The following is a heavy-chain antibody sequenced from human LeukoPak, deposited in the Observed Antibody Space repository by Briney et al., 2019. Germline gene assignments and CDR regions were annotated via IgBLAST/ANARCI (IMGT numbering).Heavy chain of an antibody. CDR2: ITAIDGRT. CDR1: GFTFSSTT. Sequence: GGSLRLPCVASGFTFSSTTMGWVRQAPGRGLEWVSSITAIDGRTYYADSVRGRFTISRDNSKNTVYLQLNSLRAEDTAVYYCARDYEWLKRYYFDYWGQGTLVTVSS. V-gene: IGHV3-23*01. CDR3: ARDYEWLKRYYFDY. J-gene: IGHJ4*02. D-gene: IGHD5-12*01.